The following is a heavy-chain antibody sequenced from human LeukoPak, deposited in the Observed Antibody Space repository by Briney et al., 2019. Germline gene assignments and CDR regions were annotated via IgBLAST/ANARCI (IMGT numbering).Heavy chain of an antibody. D-gene: IGHD6-13*01. Sequence: GGSLRLSCAASGFTFSSYEMNWVRQAPGKGLEWVSSISSSSSYIYYADSVKGRFTISRDNAKNSLYLQMNSLRAEDTAVYYCAKNPSSSWFGDYFDYWGQGTLVTVSS. CDR2: ISSSSSYI. V-gene: IGHV3-21*04. J-gene: IGHJ4*02. CDR3: AKNPSSSWFGDYFDY. CDR1: GFTFSSYE.